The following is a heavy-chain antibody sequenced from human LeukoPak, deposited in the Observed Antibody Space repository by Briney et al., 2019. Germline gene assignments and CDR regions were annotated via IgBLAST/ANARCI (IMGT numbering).Heavy chain of an antibody. CDR2: ISSSGSPI. J-gene: IGHJ4*02. V-gene: IGHV3-48*03. Sequence: GGSLRLSCVVSGFTFRSYEMNWVRQAPGKGLGWVSHISSSGSPIYYADSVKGRFTISRDNAKNSLYLQLNNLRAEDTAVYYCVRAYFSFWYFDYWGQGTLVTVSS. CDR3: VRAYFSFWYFDY. D-gene: IGHD2/OR15-2a*01. CDR1: GFTFRSYE.